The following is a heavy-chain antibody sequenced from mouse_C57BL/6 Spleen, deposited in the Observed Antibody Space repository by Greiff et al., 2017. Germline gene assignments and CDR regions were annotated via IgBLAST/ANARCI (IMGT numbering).Heavy chain of an antibody. Sequence: EVKVEESGGGLVQPGGSMKLSCVASGFTFSNYWMNWVRQSPEKGLEWVAQIRLKSDNYATHYAESVKGRFTISRDDSKSSVYLQMNNLRAEDTGIYYCTAGLGEGYFDYWGQGTTLTVSS. CDR3: TAGLGEGYFDY. CDR2: IRLKSDNYAT. CDR1: GFTFSNYW. J-gene: IGHJ2*01. V-gene: IGHV6-3*01. D-gene: IGHD4-1*01.